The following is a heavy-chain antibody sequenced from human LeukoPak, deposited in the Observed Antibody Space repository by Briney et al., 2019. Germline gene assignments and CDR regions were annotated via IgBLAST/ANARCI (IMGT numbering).Heavy chain of an antibody. CDR1: GFTFSSYA. J-gene: IGHJ4*02. CDR2: IGGSGGIT. Sequence: PGGALRLSCAASGFTFSSYAMSWVGQAQGTGLEGVSGIGGSGGITYYADSVKGRFTISRDNSKNTLYLQMNSLRAEDTAVYYCAKDMSFGDYSDDYWGQGTLVTVSS. V-gene: IGHV3-23*01. CDR3: AKDMSFGDYSDDY. D-gene: IGHD4-17*01.